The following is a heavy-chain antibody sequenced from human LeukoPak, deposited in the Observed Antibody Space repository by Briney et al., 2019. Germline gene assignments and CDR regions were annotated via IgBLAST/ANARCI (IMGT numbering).Heavy chain of an antibody. J-gene: IGHJ6*02. D-gene: IGHD6-13*01. V-gene: IGHV1-18*01. Sequence: ASVKVSCKASGYTFTSYGISWVRQAPGQGLEWMGWISAYNGNTNYAQKLQGRVTMTTDTSTSTAYMELSSLRSEDTAVYYCARDSRGVDYYYYGMDVWGQGTTVTVSS. CDR3: ARDSRGVDYYYYGMDV. CDR1: GYTFTSYG. CDR2: ISAYNGNT.